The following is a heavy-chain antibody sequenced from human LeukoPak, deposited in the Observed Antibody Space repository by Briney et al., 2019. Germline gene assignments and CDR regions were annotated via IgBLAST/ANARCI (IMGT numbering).Heavy chain of an antibody. CDR3: ARDLTFGGVIVTGYFDY. J-gene: IGHJ4*02. CDR1: GFTFSDYY. D-gene: IGHD3-16*02. Sequence: PGGSLRLSCAASGFTFSDYYMSWIRQAPGKGLEWVSYISSSSSYTNYADSVKGRFTISRDNAKNSLYLQMNSPRAEDTAVYYCARDLTFGGVIVTGYFDYWGQGTLVTVSS. V-gene: IGHV3-11*06. CDR2: ISSSSSYT.